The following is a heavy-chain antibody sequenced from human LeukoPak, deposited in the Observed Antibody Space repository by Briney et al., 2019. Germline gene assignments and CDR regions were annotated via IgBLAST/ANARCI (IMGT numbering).Heavy chain of an antibody. CDR2: IYYDGST. V-gene: IGHV4-31*03. J-gene: IGHJ4*02. CDR1: GVSISSGGYY. Sequence: PSQTLSLTCTVSGVSISSGGYYWSWIRQHPGKGLEWIGHIYYDGSTYYNPSLKSRVTISVDTSTNQFSLKLSFVTAADTAVYYCARVGHIVAAGTYDYWGQGTLVTVSS. D-gene: IGHD6-13*01. CDR3: ARVGHIVAAGTYDY.